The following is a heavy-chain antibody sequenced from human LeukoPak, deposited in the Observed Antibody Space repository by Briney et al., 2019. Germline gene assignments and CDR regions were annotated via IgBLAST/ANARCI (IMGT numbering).Heavy chain of an antibody. J-gene: IGHJ4*02. CDR3: AKTGSSIAARPPDY. D-gene: IGHD6-6*01. Sequence: SETLSLTCTVSGASFSSSPYYWGWIRQPPGKGLEWIGSVYDSRSTFYNPSLKSRVTISIDTFMNQFSLKLTSVAAADTAVYYCAKTGSSIAARPPDYWGQGTLVIVSS. CDR2: VYDSRST. CDR1: GASFSSSPYY. V-gene: IGHV4-39*07.